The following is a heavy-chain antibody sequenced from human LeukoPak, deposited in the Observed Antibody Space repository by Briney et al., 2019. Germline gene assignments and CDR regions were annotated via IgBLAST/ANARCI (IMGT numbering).Heavy chain of an antibody. CDR1: GGSISSSNYY. J-gene: IGHJ4*02. D-gene: IGHD5-18*01. Sequence: SETLSLTCTVSGGSISSSNYYWGWIRQPPGKGLEWIGSIYYSGSIYYNPSLKSRVTMSVDTSKNHFSLKLSSVTAVDTAVYYCARTDSYGYYFDYWGQGTLVTVSS. V-gene: IGHV4-39*07. CDR3: ARTDSYGYYFDY. CDR2: IYYSGSI.